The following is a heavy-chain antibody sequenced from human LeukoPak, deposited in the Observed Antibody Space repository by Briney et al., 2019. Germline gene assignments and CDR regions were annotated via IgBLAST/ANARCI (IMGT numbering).Heavy chain of an antibody. V-gene: IGHV3-74*01. CDR2: INSDGSST. J-gene: IGHJ1*01. Sequence: GGSLRLSCAASGFNFRTYEMNWVRQAPGKGLVWVSRINSDGSSTSYADSVKGRFTISRDNAKNTLYLQMNSLRAEDTAVYYCARYDYYDSSGYKIAEYFQHWGQGTLVTVSS. CDR1: GFNFRTYE. CDR3: ARYDYYDSSGYKIAEYFQH. D-gene: IGHD3-22*01.